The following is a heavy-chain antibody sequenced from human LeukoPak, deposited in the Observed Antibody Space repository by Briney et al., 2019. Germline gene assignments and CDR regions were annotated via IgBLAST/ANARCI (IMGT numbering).Heavy chain of an antibody. Sequence: GGSLRLSCAASGFTFSSYAMSWVRQAPGKGLEWVSAISGSGGSTYYADSVKGRFTISRDNSKNTLYLQMNSLRAEDTAVYYCASIRDYGDYLGAFDIWGQGTMATVSS. V-gene: IGHV3-23*01. J-gene: IGHJ3*02. CDR3: ASIRDYGDYLGAFDI. CDR2: ISGSGGST. CDR1: GFTFSSYA. D-gene: IGHD4-17*01.